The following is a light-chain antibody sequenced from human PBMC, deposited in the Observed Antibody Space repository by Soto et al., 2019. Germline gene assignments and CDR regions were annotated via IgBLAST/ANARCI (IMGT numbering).Light chain of an antibody. V-gene: IGKV3-11*01. J-gene: IGKJ1*01. CDR1: QTLRRTY. Sequence: EIVLLQSPGILSLCPGERVTLSCRASQTLRRTYIAWYQQKPGQAPRLLIYDASNRATGIPARFSGSGSGTDFTLTISSLEPEDFAVYYCQQRSNRWTFGQGTKVDIK. CDR2: DAS. CDR3: QQRSNRWT.